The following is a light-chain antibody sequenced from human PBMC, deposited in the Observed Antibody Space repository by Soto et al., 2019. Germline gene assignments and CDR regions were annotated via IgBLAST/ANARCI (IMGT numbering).Light chain of an antibody. CDR2: DAS. Sequence: EIVLTQSPATLSLSPGERATLSCSASQSVSSYLAWYQQKPGQAPRLLIYDASNRATGIPARFSGSGSGTDFTLTISSLEPEDFAVYYCQQRSNWPRTFGQGTKLEI. J-gene: IGKJ2*01. CDR3: QQRSNWPRT. CDR1: QSVSSY. V-gene: IGKV3-11*01.